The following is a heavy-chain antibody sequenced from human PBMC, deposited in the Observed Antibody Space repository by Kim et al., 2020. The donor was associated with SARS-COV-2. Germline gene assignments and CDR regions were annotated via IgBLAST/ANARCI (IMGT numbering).Heavy chain of an antibody. CDR2: IIPIFGTA. V-gene: IGHV1-69*13. CDR1: GGTFSSYA. D-gene: IGHD2-2*01. J-gene: IGHJ4*02. Sequence: SVKVSCKASGGTFSSYAISWVRQAPGQGLEWMGGIIPIFGTANYAQKFQGRVTITADESTSTAYMELSSLRSEDTAVYYCARTPLVPAANVFWGDYWGQGTLVTVSS. CDR3: ARTPLVPAANVFWGDY.